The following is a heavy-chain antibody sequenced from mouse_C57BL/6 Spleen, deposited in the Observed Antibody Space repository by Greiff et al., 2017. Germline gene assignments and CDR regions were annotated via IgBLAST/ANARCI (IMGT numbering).Heavy chain of an antibody. Sequence: VQLQQPGAELVRPGSSVKLSCKASGYTFTSYWMHWVKQRPIQGLEWIGNIDPSDSETHYNQKFKDKATLTVDKSSSTAYMQLSRLTSEDSAVYYCARLGLGRSYAMDYWGQGTSVTVSS. CDR1: GYTFTSYW. CDR2: IDPSDSET. J-gene: IGHJ4*01. CDR3: ARLGLGRSYAMDY. V-gene: IGHV1-52*01. D-gene: IGHD4-1*01.